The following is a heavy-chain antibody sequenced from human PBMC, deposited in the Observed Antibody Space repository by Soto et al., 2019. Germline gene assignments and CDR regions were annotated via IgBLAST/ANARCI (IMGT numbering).Heavy chain of an antibody. CDR1: GFTFGSYS. V-gene: IGHV3-48*01. CDR3: AKDGGYSYGPYDY. D-gene: IGHD5-18*01. CDR2: ISSSSSTI. J-gene: IGHJ4*02. Sequence: EVQLVESGGGLVQPGGSLRLSCAASGFTFGSYSMNWVRQAPGKGLEWVPYISSSSSTIYYADSVEGRFTISRDNAKNSLDLQMNSLRAEDTAVYYCAKDGGYSYGPYDYWGQGTLVTVSS.